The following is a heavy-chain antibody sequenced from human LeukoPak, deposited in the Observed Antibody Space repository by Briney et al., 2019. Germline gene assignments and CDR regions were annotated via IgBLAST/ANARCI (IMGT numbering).Heavy chain of an antibody. CDR3: AREGWDGSGSLDY. CDR1: GLTFSRYT. CDR2: ISYDGSNK. D-gene: IGHD3-10*01. Sequence: PGGSLRLSCAGSGLTFSRYTMHWARQAPGKGLEWVAIISYDGSNKHYADSVKGRFTISRDNSKNTLSLQMNSLRAEDTAVYYCAREGWDGSGSLDYWGQGTLVTVSS. V-gene: IGHV3-30-3*01. J-gene: IGHJ4*02.